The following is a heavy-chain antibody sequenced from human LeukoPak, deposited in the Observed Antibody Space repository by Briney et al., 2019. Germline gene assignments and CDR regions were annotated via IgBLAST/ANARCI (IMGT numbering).Heavy chain of an antibody. Sequence: ASVKVSCKDSGYTFTDYYMHWVRQAPGQGLEWVGWINPNSGDTNFAQEFQGWVTMTRDTSISTAYIELSRSRSDDTAMYYCARESPVAAAGTAYTHHWGQGTLVTVSS. CDR1: GYTFTDYY. D-gene: IGHD6-13*01. V-gene: IGHV1-2*04. J-gene: IGHJ1*01. CDR2: INPNSGDT. CDR3: ARESPVAAAGTAYTHH.